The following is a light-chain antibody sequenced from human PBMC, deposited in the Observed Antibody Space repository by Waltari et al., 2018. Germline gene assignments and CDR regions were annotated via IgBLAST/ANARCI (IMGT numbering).Light chain of an antibody. V-gene: IGKV1-12*01. J-gene: IGKJ2*03. CDR2: MAS. CDR3: LQYNSSPYS. CDR1: QSISSW. Sequence: DIQMTQSPSSLSASVGDTVTITCRASQSISSWLDWYQKKPGKAPKLLIYMASSLQSGVPSRFSGSGSGTHFTLTISSLQPEDFATYYCLQYNSSPYSFGQGTKVEIK.